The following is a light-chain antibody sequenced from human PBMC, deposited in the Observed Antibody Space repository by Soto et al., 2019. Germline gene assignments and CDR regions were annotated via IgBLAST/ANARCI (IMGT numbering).Light chain of an antibody. CDR1: QGVSSY. V-gene: IGKV3-11*01. CDR2: DAS. Sequence: EIVLTQSPATLSLSPGERATLSGRASQGVSSYLAWYQQKPGQAPRLLIYDASNRATGIPARFSGSGSGTDFTLTISSLEPEDFAVYYCQQRSNWPPLTFGGGTKVEIK. J-gene: IGKJ4*01. CDR3: QQRSNWPPLT.